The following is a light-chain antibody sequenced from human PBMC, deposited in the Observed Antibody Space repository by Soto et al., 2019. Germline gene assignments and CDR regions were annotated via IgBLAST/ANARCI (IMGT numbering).Light chain of an antibody. Sequence: DIPMTQSPSSLSASVGDRVTITCRASQSISSYLNWYQQKPGKAPKLLIYAASSLQSGVTSRFSGSGSGTDFTLTISSLQPEDFATYYCQQSYSTPQFGGGTKVEIK. V-gene: IGKV1-39*01. CDR1: QSISSY. CDR2: AAS. J-gene: IGKJ4*02. CDR3: QQSYSTPQ.